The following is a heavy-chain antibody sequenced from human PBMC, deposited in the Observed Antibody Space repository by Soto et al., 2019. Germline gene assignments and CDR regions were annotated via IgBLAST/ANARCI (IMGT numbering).Heavy chain of an antibody. V-gene: IGHV6-1*01. J-gene: IGHJ5*02. Sequence: SQTLSLTCAISGDSVSGYSAAWNWIRQSPSGGLEWLGRTYYRSRFFSDYAESVKSRIIINPDTSKNQFSLQLKSVTPEDTAVYYCVRDRYSSSGWFDPWGQGTPVT. CDR3: VRDRYSSSGWFDP. D-gene: IGHD3-10*01. CDR1: GDSVSGYSAA. CDR2: TYYRSRFFS.